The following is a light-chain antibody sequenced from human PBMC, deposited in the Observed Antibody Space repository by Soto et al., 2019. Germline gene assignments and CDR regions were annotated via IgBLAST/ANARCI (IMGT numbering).Light chain of an antibody. Sequence: QSVLTQPASVTGSPGQSITISCAGTSSDVGGYNYVSWYQQHPGKAPKLMIYEVSNRPSGVSNRFSGSKSGNTASLTISGIQAEDEADYYCCSYTRSSTRVFANGTKATVL. J-gene: IGLJ1*01. CDR2: EVS. CDR1: SSDVGGYNY. CDR3: CSYTRSSTRV. V-gene: IGLV2-14*01.